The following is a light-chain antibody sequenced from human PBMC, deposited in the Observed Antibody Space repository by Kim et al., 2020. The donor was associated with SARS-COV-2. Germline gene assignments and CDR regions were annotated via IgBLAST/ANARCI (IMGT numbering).Light chain of an antibody. V-gene: IGLV3-19*01. CDR3: NARDSSGNHWV. Sequence: AWGQTVRITCQGDSLRGYYPSCYREKPGQAPVLVIYDKNNRPSGIPDRFSGSSSGNTASLTITGAQAEDEADYYCNARDSSGNHWVFGGGTQLTVL. J-gene: IGLJ3*02. CDR1: SLRGYY. CDR2: DKN.